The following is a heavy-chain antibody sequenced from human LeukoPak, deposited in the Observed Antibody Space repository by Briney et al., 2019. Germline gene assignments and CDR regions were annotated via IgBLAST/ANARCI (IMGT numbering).Heavy chain of an antibody. CDR1: GFTFSSYG. Sequence: GGSLRLSCAASGFTFSSYGMHWVRQAPGKGLEWVAVISYDGSNKYYADSVKGRFTISRDNSKNTLYLQMNSLRAEDTAVYYCAKGGWIQRWLRSGMDVWGQGTTVTVSS. CDR3: AKGGWIQRWLRSGMDV. J-gene: IGHJ6*02. V-gene: IGHV3-30*18. CDR2: ISYDGSNK. D-gene: IGHD5-18*01.